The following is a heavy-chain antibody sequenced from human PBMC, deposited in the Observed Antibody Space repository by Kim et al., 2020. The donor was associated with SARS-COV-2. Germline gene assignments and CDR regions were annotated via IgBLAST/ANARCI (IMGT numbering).Heavy chain of an antibody. D-gene: IGHD3-10*01. CDR1: GFTFSTYA. CDR2: ITASGGTT. J-gene: IGHJ2*01. Sequence: GGSLRLSCAASGFTFSTYAMSWVRQAPGKGLEWVSSITASGGTTYYADSVKGRFTISRDNSKNTLYLQMTSLRAEDTAVYYCARRSSASGGCHFDLWGRGTLVTVSS. CDR3: ARRSSASGGCHFDL. V-gene: IGHV3-23*01.